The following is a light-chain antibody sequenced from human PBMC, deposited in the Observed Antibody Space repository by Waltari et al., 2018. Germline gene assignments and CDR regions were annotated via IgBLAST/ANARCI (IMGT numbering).Light chain of an antibody. Sequence: EIVLTQSPGTLSLSPGERATLSCRASQSVSSNYLAWYQQKPGQAPRLLIYDASSRATGVPDRFSGSGSGTDFTLTISRLEPEDFAVYYCQQYAGSPDGFGPGTKVDVK. V-gene: IGKV3-20*01. J-gene: IGKJ3*01. CDR1: QSVSSNY. CDR3: QQYAGSPDG. CDR2: DAS.